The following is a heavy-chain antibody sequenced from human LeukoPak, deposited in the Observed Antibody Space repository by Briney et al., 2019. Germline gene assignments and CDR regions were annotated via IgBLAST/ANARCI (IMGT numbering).Heavy chain of an antibody. V-gene: IGHV3-30-3*01. CDR3: ARERSDYYYYYGMDV. CDR2: TSSDLNVK. CDR1: GFTFRNYV. D-gene: IGHD1-26*01. J-gene: IGHJ6*02. Sequence: PGGSLRLSCAASGFTFRNYVIHWVRQAPGKGLEWVAVTSSDLNVKLYADSVKGRFTISRDNSRSTLYLQMNSLRPEDTAIYYCARERSDYYYYYGMDVWGQGTTVTVSS.